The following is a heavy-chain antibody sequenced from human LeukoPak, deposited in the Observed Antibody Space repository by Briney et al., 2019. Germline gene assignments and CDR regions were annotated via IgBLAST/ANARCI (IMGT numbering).Heavy chain of an antibody. J-gene: IGHJ4*02. D-gene: IGHD3-10*01. CDR3: ARAPPGYYGSRRLFDY. CDR2: INPSGGST. Sequence: ASVKVSCKASGYTFTSYYMHWVRQAPGQGLEWMGIINPSGGSTSYAQKFQGRVTMTRDTSTSTVYMELSSLRSEDTAVYYCARAPPGYYGSRRLFDYWGQGTLVTVSS. CDR1: GYTFTSYY. V-gene: IGHV1-46*01.